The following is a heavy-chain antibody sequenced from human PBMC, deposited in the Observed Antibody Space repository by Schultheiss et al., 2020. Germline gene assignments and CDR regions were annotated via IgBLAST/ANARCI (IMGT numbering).Heavy chain of an antibody. CDR1: GFTVSSNY. J-gene: IGHJ4*02. CDR2: ISYDGSNK. CDR3: AKFWGGLDY. V-gene: IGHV3-30*18. D-gene: IGHD3-16*01. Sequence: GGSLRLSCAASGFTVSSNYMSWVRQAPGKGLEWVAVISYDGSNKYYADSVKGRFTISRDNSKNTLYLQMNSLRAEDTAVYYCAKFWGGLDYWGPGTLVTVSS.